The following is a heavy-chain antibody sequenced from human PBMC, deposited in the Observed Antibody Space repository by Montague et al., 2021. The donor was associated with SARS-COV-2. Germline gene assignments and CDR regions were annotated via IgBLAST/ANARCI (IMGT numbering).Heavy chain of an antibody. CDR2: IHHTGIT. CDR3: ASHRDFQQLYS. Sequence: SETLSLTCAVSGASVTSINWWCWFLQPPGRGLEWIAEIHHTGITNFNPSLRSRVSISLDTSKNQFSLTLNSVTAADTATYFCASHRDFQQLYSWGQGTLVSVSS. D-gene: IGHD6-13*01. V-gene: IGHV4-4*02. CDR1: GASVTSINW. J-gene: IGHJ4*02.